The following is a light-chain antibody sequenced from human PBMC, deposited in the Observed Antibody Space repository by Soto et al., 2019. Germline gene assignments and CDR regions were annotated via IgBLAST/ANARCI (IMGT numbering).Light chain of an antibody. V-gene: IGLV3-25*03. CDR1: ALPKQY. CDR2: KNS. CDR3: QSADKSGTHV. J-gene: IGLJ1*01. Sequence: SYELTQPPSVSVFPGQMARITCSGDALPKQYAYWYQQKPGQAPVLLIYKNSERPSGIPERFSGSSSGTTVTLTISGVQAEDEADYYCQSADKSGTHVFGTGTKLTVL.